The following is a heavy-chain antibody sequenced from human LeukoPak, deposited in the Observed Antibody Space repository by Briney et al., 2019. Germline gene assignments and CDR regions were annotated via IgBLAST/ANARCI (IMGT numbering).Heavy chain of an antibody. CDR3: ARDVSSSRVGSPFDY. V-gene: IGHV3-23*01. CDR1: GFTFSSYA. Sequence: GGSLRLSCAASGFTFSSYAMSWVRQAPGKGLEWVSAISGSGGSTYYADSVKGRFTISRDNAKNPLYLQMNSLRAEDTAVYYRARDVSSSRVGSPFDYWGQGTLVTVSS. CDR2: ISGSGGST. D-gene: IGHD6-13*01. J-gene: IGHJ4*02.